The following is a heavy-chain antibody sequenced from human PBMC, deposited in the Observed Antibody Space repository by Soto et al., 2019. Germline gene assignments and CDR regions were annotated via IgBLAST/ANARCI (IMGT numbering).Heavy chain of an antibody. V-gene: IGHV3-30*18. Sequence: VAVISYDGSNKYYADSVKGRFTISRDNSKNTLYLQMNSLRAEDTAVYYCAKVRLGRSGYYTAYYGMDVWGQGTTVTVSS. CDR3: AKVRLGRSGYYTAYYGMDV. J-gene: IGHJ6*02. CDR2: ISYDGSNK. D-gene: IGHD3-3*01.